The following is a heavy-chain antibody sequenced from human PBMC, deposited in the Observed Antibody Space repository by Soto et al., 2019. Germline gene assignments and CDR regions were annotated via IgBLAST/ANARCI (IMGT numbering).Heavy chain of an antibody. Sequence: HPGGSLRLSCAASGFTFSSYGMHWVRQAPGKGLEWVAVISYDGSNKYYADSVKGRFTISRDNSKNTLYLQMNSLRAEDTAVYYCAKVSGRYYFDYWGQGTLVTVSS. D-gene: IGHD3-10*01. CDR2: ISYDGSNK. CDR1: GFTFSSYG. CDR3: AKVSGRYYFDY. V-gene: IGHV3-30*18. J-gene: IGHJ4*02.